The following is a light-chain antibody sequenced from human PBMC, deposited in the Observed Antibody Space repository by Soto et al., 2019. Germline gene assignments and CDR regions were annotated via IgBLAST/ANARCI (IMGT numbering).Light chain of an antibody. CDR3: QQYGSSPLT. Sequence: EIVLTQSPGTLSLSPGERATLSCRARQSVSSSNLAWYQQKPGQAPRLLIYGASSRATGIPDRFSGSGSGTDFTLTISRLEAEDFAVYYCQQYGSSPLTFGGGTKVEIK. J-gene: IGKJ4*01. CDR1: QSVSSSN. V-gene: IGKV3-20*01. CDR2: GAS.